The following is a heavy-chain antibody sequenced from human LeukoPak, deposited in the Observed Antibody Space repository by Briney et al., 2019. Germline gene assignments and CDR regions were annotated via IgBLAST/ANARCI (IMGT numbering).Heavy chain of an antibody. V-gene: IGHV1-2*02. CDR1: GYTFTDYY. CDR2: YNPNSGGT. D-gene: IGHD3-22*01. CDR3: ARASYYYESSGYPGCHFDY. Sequence: ASVKISSKASGYTFTDYYMHWVRQAPGEELVWMGWYNPNSGGTNYAQKFQGRVTMTRDTSISTAYMELSRLRSDDTAVYYCARASYYYESSGYPGCHFDYWGQGTLVTVSS. J-gene: IGHJ4*02.